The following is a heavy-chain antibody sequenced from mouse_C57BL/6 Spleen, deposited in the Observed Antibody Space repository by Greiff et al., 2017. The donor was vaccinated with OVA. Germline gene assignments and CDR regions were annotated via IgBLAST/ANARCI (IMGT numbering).Heavy chain of an antibody. J-gene: IGHJ1*03. V-gene: IGHV14-4*01. Sequence: EVQVVESGAELVRPGASVKLSCTASGFNIKDDYMHWVKQRPEQGLEWIGWIDPENGDTEYASKFQGKATITADTSSNTAYLQLSSLTSEDTAVYYCTRRNYGYFDVWGTGTTVTVSS. CDR3: TRRNYGYFDV. CDR2: IDPENGDT. CDR1: GFNIKDDY.